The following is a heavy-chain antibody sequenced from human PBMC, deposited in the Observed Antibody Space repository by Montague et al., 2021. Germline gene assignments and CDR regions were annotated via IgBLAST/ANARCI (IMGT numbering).Heavy chain of an antibody. D-gene: IGHD5-12*01. CDR1: GGSISSSSYY. V-gene: IGHV4-39*01. Sequence: SETLSLTCTVSGGSISSSSYYWGWIRQPPGKGLEWIGSIYYSGSTYYNPYLKSRVTISVDASKNQFYLKLSSVTAADTAVYYCARHPHSGYYYYSYGMDVWGQGTTVTVSS. CDR3: ARHPHSGYYYYSYGMDV. CDR2: IYYSGST. J-gene: IGHJ6*02.